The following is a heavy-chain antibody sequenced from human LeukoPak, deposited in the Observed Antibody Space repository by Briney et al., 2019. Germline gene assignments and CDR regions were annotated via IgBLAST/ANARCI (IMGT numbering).Heavy chain of an antibody. D-gene: IGHD2-2*01. CDR3: ARSRRCSSISCCEELSPGPEYFQH. CDR1: GFIFSDYY. CDR2: ISSSGSTT. J-gene: IGHJ1*01. Sequence: PGGSLRLSCAASGFIFSDYYMSWIRQAPGKGLEWVSYISSSGSTTYYADSVKGRFTISRDNAKSSLYLQMNSLTAEDTAVYYCARSRRCSSISCCEELSPGPEYFQHWGQGTLVTVSS. V-gene: IGHV3-11*04.